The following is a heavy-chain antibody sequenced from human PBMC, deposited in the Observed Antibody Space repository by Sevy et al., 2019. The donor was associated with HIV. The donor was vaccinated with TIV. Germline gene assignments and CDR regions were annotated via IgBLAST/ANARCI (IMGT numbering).Heavy chain of an antibody. Sequence: GGSLRLSCAASGFTFSSYAMSWVRQAPGKGLEWVSAISGSGGSTYYAHSVKGRFTISRDNSKNTLYLQMNSLRAEDTAVYYCAKRKRLTMIVVVIDYWGQGTLVTVSS. CDR1: GFTFSSYA. CDR3: AKRKRLTMIVVVIDY. J-gene: IGHJ4*02. CDR2: ISGSGGST. V-gene: IGHV3-23*01. D-gene: IGHD3-22*01.